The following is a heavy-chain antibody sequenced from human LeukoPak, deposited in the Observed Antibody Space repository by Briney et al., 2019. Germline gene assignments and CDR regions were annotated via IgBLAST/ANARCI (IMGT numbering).Heavy chain of an antibody. CDR1: GGSITSSY. CDR2: FYYGGST. Sequence: SETLSLTCTVPGGSITSSYWSWIRQPPGKGLEWIGYFYYGGSTNYKPSLKSRVTMSLNTSKNQFPLKLSSVTAADTAIYYCASHSATWYFQHWGQGTPVTVSS. CDR3: ASHSATWYFQH. J-gene: IGHJ1*01. D-gene: IGHD6-13*01. V-gene: IGHV4-59*01.